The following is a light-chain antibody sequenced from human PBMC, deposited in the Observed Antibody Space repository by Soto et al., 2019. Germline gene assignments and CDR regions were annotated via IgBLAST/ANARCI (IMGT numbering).Light chain of an antibody. CDR3: ATWDASLIGSVV. Sequence: QSVLTQPPSASGTPGQRVTISCSGSSSNIGSNYVYWYQQLPGTAPKLLIYRNNQRPSGVPDRFSGSKSGTSASLAISGLRSEDEADYYCATWDASLIGSVVFGGGTKLTVL. V-gene: IGLV1-47*01. CDR2: RNN. J-gene: IGLJ2*01. CDR1: SSNIGSNY.